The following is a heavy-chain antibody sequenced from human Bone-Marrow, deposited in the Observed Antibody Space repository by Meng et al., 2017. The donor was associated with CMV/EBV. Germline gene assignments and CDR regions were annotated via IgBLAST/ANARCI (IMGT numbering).Heavy chain of an antibody. D-gene: IGHD3-22*01. V-gene: IGHV1-2*02. J-gene: IGHJ3*02. CDR3: ARDRPHYYDDNVRGFDI. Sequence: ASVKVSCKASRYTFTAHYIHWVRQAPGQGLEWMGWINTDNGVTDYAQRFQGRVTMTKDTSITTAYMELSSLRSDDTAAYYCARDRPHYYDDNVRGFDIWGQGTMVTVSS. CDR1: RYTFTAHY. CDR2: INTDNGVT.